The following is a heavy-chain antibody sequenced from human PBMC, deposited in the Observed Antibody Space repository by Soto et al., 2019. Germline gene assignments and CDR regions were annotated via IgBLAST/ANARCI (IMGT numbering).Heavy chain of an antibody. CDR3: ARDPDCSSTSCYVAPDY. J-gene: IGHJ4*02. V-gene: IGHV3-7*05. CDR1: GFTFSSYW. Sequence: EVQLVESGGGLVQPGGSLRLSCAASGFTFSSYWMSWVRQAPGKGLEWVANIKQDGSEKYYVDSVKGRFTISRDNAKNSLYLQMNRLRAEDTAVYYCARDPDCSSTSCYVAPDYWGQGTLVTVSS. D-gene: IGHD2-2*01. CDR2: IKQDGSEK.